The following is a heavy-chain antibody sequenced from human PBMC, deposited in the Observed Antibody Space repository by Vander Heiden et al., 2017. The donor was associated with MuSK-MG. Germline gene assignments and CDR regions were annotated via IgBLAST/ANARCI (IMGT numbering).Heavy chain of an antibody. Sequence: QVQLQQWGAGLLKPSETLSLTCAVYGGSFSGYYWSWIRQTPGKGLEWIGEINHSGNTNYNPSLKSRVTLSVDTSKNQFFLKMNSVTAADTAVYYGAREADWNSAFYFDSWGQGTLVTVSS. CDR2: INHSGNT. CDR1: GGSFSGYY. CDR3: AREADWNSAFYFDS. J-gene: IGHJ4*02. D-gene: IGHD1-7*01. V-gene: IGHV4-34*01.